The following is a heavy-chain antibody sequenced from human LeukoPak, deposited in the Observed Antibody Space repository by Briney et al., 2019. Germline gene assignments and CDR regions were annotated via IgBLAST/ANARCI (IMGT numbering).Heavy chain of an antibody. CDR2: IIPIFGTA. Sequence: GASVKVSCKASGYTFTSYDINWVRLATGQGLEWMGGIIPIFGTANYAQKFQGRVTITADESTSTAYMELSSLRSEDTAVYYCAQPPGYCSSTSCPWGQGTLVTVSS. V-gene: IGHV1-69*13. J-gene: IGHJ5*02. D-gene: IGHD2-2*03. CDR1: GYTFTSYD. CDR3: AQPPGYCSSTSCP.